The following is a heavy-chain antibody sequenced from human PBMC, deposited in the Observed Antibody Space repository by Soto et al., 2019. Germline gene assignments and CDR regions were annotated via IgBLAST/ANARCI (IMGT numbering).Heavy chain of an antibody. CDR3: ARDRYSYYDFWSGSLPYYYYGMDV. Sequence: HPGGSLRLSCAASGFTFSSYWMSWVRQAPGKGLEWVANIKQDGSEKYYLDSVKGRFTISRDNAKNSLYLQMNSLRAEDTAVYYCARDRYSYYDFWSGSLPYYYYGMDVWGQGTTVTVS. CDR2: IKQDGSEK. J-gene: IGHJ6*02. V-gene: IGHV3-7*01. CDR1: GFTFSSYW. D-gene: IGHD3-3*01.